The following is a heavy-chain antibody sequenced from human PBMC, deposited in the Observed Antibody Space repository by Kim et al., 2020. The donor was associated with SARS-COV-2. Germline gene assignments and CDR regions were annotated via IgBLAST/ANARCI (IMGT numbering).Heavy chain of an antibody. J-gene: IGHJ5*02. CDR2: INPSGGST. V-gene: IGHV1-46*01. CDR1: GYTFTSYY. Sequence: ASVKVSCKASGYTFTSYYMHWVRQAPGQGLEWMGIINPSGGSTSYAQKFQGRVTMTRDTSTSTVYMELSILRSEDTAVYYCARDSISGEAVAKKGFDPWGQGTLVTVSS. D-gene: IGHD6-19*01. CDR3: ARDSISGEAVAKKGFDP.